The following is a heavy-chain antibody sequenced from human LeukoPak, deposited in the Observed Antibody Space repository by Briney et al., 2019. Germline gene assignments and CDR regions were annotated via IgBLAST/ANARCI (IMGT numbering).Heavy chain of an antibody. V-gene: IGHV3-20*04. CDR1: GFTFNDYG. CDR2: INWNGGTT. J-gene: IGHJ4*02. CDR3: ARAKHYYDSSTYV. Sequence: GGSLRLSCAASGFTFNDYGMSWVRQGPGKGLEWVSGINWNGGTTGYADSVRGRFTISRDNAKNSLYLQMNSLRAEDTALYYCARAKHYYDSSTYVWGQGTLVTVSS. D-gene: IGHD3-22*01.